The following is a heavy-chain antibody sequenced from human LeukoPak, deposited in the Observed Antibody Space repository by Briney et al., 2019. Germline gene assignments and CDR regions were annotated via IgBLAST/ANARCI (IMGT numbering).Heavy chain of an antibody. CDR1: GGSISSSSYY. Sequence: SETLSLTCTVSGGSISSSSYYWGWIRQPPGKGLEWIGSIYYSGSTYYNPSLKSRVTISVDTSKNQFSLKLSSATAADTAVYYCARQVLDSGSYYGGYYFDYWGQGTLVTVSS. CDR3: ARQVLDSGSYYGGYYFDY. J-gene: IGHJ4*02. CDR2: IYYSGST. D-gene: IGHD1-26*01. V-gene: IGHV4-39*01.